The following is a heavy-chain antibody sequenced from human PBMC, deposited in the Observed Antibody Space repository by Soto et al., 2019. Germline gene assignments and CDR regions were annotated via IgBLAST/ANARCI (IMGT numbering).Heavy chain of an antibody. CDR1: GYTFTGYY. CDR2: INPNSGGT. J-gene: IGHJ6*02. V-gene: IGHV1-2*04. Sequence: ASVKVSCKASGYTFTGYYMHWVRQAPGQGLEWMGWINPNSGGTNYAQKFQGWVTMTRDTSISTAYMELSRLRSDDTAVYYCARGEITMVRGVKEPYYYYGRNVGGQGTTVTVSS. CDR3: ARGEITMVRGVKEPYYYYGRNV. D-gene: IGHD3-10*01.